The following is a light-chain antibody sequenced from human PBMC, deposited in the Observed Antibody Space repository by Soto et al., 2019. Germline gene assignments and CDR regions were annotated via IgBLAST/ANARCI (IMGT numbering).Light chain of an antibody. CDR2: GAS. CDR3: QQYGDLPWT. V-gene: IGKV3-20*01. J-gene: IGKJ1*01. Sequence: ALTQSPCTLSSSAGERATLSWRASQAVSSYYLARYQQKNGQAPRLVISGASGRATGVPDRFSGSGYGTDFTLTIDRLESEDFAVYFCQQYGDLPWTFGQGTKVDIK. CDR1: QAVSSYY.